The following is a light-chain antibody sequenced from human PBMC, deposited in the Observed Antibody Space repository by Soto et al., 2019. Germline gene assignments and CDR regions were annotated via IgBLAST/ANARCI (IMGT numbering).Light chain of an antibody. CDR2: EVT. V-gene: IGLV2-8*01. Sequence: QSALTQPPSASGSPGQSVTISCFGTSSDVGGYNYVSWYQQHPGKAPKLMIYEVTKRPSGVPDRFSGSKSGNTASLTVSGLQAEDEADYYCSSFADNNNVIFGGGTKVTVL. CDR1: SSDVGGYNY. J-gene: IGLJ2*01. CDR3: SSFADNNNVI.